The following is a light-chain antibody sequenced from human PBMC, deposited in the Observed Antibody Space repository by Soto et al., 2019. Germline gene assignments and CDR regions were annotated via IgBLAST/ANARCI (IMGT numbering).Light chain of an antibody. CDR1: QRVSFN. V-gene: IGKV3-15*01. CDR2: AAS. Sequence: EVVMTQSPATLSASPGDIVTLSCRASQRVSFNLAWYQQKPGQAPRLLIYAASTKATDIPGRFSGSGSGTEFTLTISGLQSEDFAVYYCQQYNNWPPVTFGQGTKVELK. CDR3: QQYNNWPPVT. J-gene: IGKJ1*01.